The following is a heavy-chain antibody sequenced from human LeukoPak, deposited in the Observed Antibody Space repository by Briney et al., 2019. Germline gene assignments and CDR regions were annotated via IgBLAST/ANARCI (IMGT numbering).Heavy chain of an antibody. D-gene: IGHD6-19*01. J-gene: IGHJ4*02. Sequence: GGSLRLSCVASGCTLSSFYLSWIRQPPGKGLEWVAEICISESIKSSADPLRGRFTIARDSAKNSLHLQMNSLRDEDTAVYYCGREAVAGTFDYWGQGTLVTVSS. CDR2: ICISESIK. CDR3: GREAVAGTFDY. V-gene: IGHV3-11*01. CDR1: GCTLSSFY.